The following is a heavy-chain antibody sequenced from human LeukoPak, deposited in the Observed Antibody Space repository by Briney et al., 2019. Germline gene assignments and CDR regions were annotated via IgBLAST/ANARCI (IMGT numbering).Heavy chain of an antibody. CDR3: ARSRAQWLVEAFDI. D-gene: IGHD6-19*01. Sequence: GGSLRLSCAASGFTFSSYSMNWVRQAPGKGLEWVSSISSSSSYIYYADSVKGRFTISRDNAENSLYLQMNSLRAEDTAVYYCARSRAQWLVEAFDIWGQGTMVTVSS. V-gene: IGHV3-21*01. CDR1: GFTFSSYS. CDR2: ISSSSSYI. J-gene: IGHJ3*02.